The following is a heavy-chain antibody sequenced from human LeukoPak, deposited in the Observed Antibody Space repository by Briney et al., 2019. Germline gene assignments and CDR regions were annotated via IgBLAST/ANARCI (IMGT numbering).Heavy chain of an antibody. D-gene: IGHD3-10*01. CDR3: AKDMAAYYYASGNIDY. J-gene: IGHJ4*02. CDR2: ISWDGGST. CDR1: GFTFDDYA. Sequence: PGGSLRLSCAASGFTFDDYAVHWVRQAPGKGLEWVSLISWDGGSTYYADSVKGRFTISRDNSKNSLYLQMNSLRAEDTVLYYCAKDMAAYYYASGNIDYWGQGTLVTVSS. V-gene: IGHV3-43D*03.